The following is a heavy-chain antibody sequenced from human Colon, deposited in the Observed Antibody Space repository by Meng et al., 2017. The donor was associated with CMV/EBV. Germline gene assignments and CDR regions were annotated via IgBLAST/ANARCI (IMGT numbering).Heavy chain of an antibody. D-gene: IGHD6-25*01. V-gene: IGHV1-2*02. CDR1: GYTFSNYF. Sequence: ASVKVSCKASGYTFSNYFIHWVRQAPGQGLEWMGWIDPRSGDTNFAQNFQGRVSMTRDTSITTAHMELTSLTSDDTALYYCAREGMSTPSAADSWGQGTLVTVFS. CDR3: AREGMSTPSAADS. J-gene: IGHJ4*02. CDR2: IDPRSGDT.